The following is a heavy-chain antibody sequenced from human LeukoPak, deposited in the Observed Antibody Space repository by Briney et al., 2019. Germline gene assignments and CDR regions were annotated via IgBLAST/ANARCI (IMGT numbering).Heavy chain of an antibody. CDR1: GGSISSGSYH. D-gene: IGHD2-15*01. Sequence: SETLSLTCTVSGGSISSGSYHWSWIRQPAGKGLEWIGRIYTSGSTNYNPSLKSRVTISVDTSKNQFSLKLSSVTAADTAVYYCARVRRYCSGGSCYSGWFDPWGQGTLVTVSS. CDR2: IYTSGST. V-gene: IGHV4-61*02. CDR3: ARVRRYCSGGSCYSGWFDP. J-gene: IGHJ5*02.